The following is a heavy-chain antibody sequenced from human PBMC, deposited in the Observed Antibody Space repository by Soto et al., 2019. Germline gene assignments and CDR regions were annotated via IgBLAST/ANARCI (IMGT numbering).Heavy chain of an antibody. D-gene: IGHD2-8*01. V-gene: IGHV4-59*01. CDR1: GGSITSYH. Sequence: PSETLSLTCIVSGGSITSYHWSWIRQLPENGLQCIAYTSYTGNTNYNPSFQSRVTISIDTSKNQLSLKMTSMTAAETAVYYCARAMHAGFTHSFDHSGQGILVSVSS. CDR3: ARAMHAGFTHSFDH. CDR2: TSYTGNT. J-gene: IGHJ1*01.